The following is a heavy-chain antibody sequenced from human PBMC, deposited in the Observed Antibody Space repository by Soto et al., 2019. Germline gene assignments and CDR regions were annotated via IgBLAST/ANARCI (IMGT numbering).Heavy chain of an antibody. J-gene: IGHJ6*02. CDR1: GGSISSYY. CDR3: ARIQMATTTSYYYYGMDV. V-gene: IGHV4-59*01. Sequence: PSETLSLTCTVSGGSISSYYWSWIRQPPGKGLEWIGYIYYSGSTNYNPSLKSRVTISVDTSKNQFSLKLSSVTAADTAVYYCARIQMATTTSYYYYGMDVWGQGTTVTVS. D-gene: IGHD5-12*01. CDR2: IYYSGST.